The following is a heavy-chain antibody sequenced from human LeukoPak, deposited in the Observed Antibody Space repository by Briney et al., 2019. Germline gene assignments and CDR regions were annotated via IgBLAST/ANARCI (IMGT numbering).Heavy chain of an antibody. D-gene: IGHD3-10*01. J-gene: IGHJ6*03. V-gene: IGHV3-15*01. CDR2: IKSKTDGGTT. CDR1: GFTFGDYA. Sequence: GGSLRLSCTASGFTFGDYAMSWVRQAPGKGLEWVGRIKSKTDGGTTDYAAPVKGRFTISRDDSKNALYLQMNSLKIEDTAVYYCAREKTVRGFPYYYMDVWGKGTTVTISS. CDR3: AREKTVRGFPYYYMDV.